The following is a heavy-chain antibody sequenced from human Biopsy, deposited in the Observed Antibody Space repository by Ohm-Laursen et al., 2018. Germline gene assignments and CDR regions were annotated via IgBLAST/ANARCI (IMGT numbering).Heavy chain of an antibody. Sequence: PSDTLSLTCTVSGDSVSSGSFYWTWIRQPPGQGLEYIGYIYDRGSTANYNPSLESRVTMSEDMPKNQFSLKLSSVTAADTAIYYCARGMRSSGWPYFDSWGQGTLVTVSS. CDR2: IYDRGSTA. CDR1: GDSVSSGSFY. J-gene: IGHJ4*02. CDR3: ARGMRSSGWPYFDS. V-gene: IGHV4-61*01. D-gene: IGHD6-19*01.